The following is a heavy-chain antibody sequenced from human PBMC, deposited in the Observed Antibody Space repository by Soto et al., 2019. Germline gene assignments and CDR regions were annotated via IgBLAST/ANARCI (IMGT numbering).Heavy chain of an antibody. D-gene: IGHD2-15*01. J-gene: IGHJ4*02. Sequence: QVQLQESGPGLVKPSQTLSLTCTVSGGSISSGNYYWSWIRQPPGKGLEWIGFISYSGSTYYRVSLKSGVTISVDTSKNQFSLNLSFVTAADTAVYYCATMGTPATGLYYFDYWGQGTLVTVSS. CDR1: GGSISSGNYY. CDR2: ISYSGST. V-gene: IGHV4-30-4*01. CDR3: ATMGTPATGLYYFDY.